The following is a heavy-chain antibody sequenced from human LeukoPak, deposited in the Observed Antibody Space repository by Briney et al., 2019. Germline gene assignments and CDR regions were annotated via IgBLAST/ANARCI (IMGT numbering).Heavy chain of an antibody. V-gene: IGHV4-34*01. CDR3: ASFPQRWLPPAH. Sequence: SETLSLTCAVYGGSFSGYYWSWIRQPPGKGLEWIGEINHSGSTNYNPSLKSRVTIPVDTSKNQFSLRLSSVTAADTAVYYCASFPQRWLPPAHWGQGTLVTVSS. CDR2: INHSGST. D-gene: IGHD5-18*01. J-gene: IGHJ4*02. CDR1: GGSFSGYY.